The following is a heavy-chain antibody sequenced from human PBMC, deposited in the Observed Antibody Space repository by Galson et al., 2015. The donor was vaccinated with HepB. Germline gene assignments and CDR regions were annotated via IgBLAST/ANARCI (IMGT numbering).Heavy chain of an antibody. CDR1: GGSISSYY. V-gene: IGHV4-59*12. Sequence: LSLTCTVSGGSISSYYWSWIRQPPGKGLEWIGYIYYSGSTNYNPSLKSRVTISVDTSKNQFSLKLSSVTAADTAVYYCARKSGSSGRAGWYFDLWGRGTLVTVSS. CDR3: ARKSGSSGRAGWYFDL. D-gene: IGHD6-19*01. CDR2: IYYSGST. J-gene: IGHJ2*01.